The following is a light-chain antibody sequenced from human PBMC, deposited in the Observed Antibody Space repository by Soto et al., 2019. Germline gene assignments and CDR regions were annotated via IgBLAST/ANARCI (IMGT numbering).Light chain of an antibody. V-gene: IGKV4-1*01. J-gene: IGKJ1*01. CDR2: WAS. Sequence: DIVMTQSPDSLAVSLGGRATISCRSSQNLLYSSNNKNSLAWFQQKPGQPPRLLIYWASTRESGVPDRFSGSGSGTDFTLTISSLQAEDVAVYYCQQYFGAAWTFGQGTKVEIK. CDR1: QNLLYSSNNKNS. CDR3: QQYFGAAWT.